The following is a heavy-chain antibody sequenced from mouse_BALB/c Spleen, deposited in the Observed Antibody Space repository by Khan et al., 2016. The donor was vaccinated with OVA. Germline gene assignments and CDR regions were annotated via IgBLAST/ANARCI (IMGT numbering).Heavy chain of an antibody. Sequence: EVKLQQSGPELVKPGASVKMSCKASGYTFTSYVMHWVKQKPGLGLEWIGYIYPFNDDTKYNEKFKGKATLTSDKSSSTAYTELSSLTSEDSAVYYCAPVGNYYVSFAYWGQGTLVTVSA. CDR2: IYPFNDDT. D-gene: IGHD1-1*01. CDR3: APVGNYYVSFAY. CDR1: GYTFTSYV. V-gene: IGHV1S136*01. J-gene: IGHJ3*01.